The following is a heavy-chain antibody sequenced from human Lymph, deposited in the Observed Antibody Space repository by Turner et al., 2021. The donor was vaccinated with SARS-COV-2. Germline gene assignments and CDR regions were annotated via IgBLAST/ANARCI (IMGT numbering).Heavy chain of an antibody. CDR2: ISVYNGNT. D-gene: IGHD6-19*01. Sequence: QVQLVQSGAEVQKPGASVKVSCKASGYTFTSYGISWVRQAPGQGLEWMGGISVYNGNTSYAQKLQGRVTMTTDTSTSTAYMELRSLRSDYTAVYYCARFTASIEVTGRYFEYWGQGTLVTVSS. J-gene: IGHJ4*02. CDR1: GYTFTSYG. CDR3: ARFTASIEVTGRYFEY. V-gene: IGHV1-18*01.